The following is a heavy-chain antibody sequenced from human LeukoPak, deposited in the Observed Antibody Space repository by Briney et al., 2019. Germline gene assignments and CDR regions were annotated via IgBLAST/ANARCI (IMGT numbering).Heavy chain of an antibody. CDR1: GFTFSSYA. Sequence: GGSLRLSRAASGFTFSSYAMSWVRQAPGKGLEWVSAISGSGGSTYYADSVKGRFTISRDNSKNTLYLQMNSLRAEDTAVYYCAKNPSSSWYRRDWFDPWGQGTLVTVSS. V-gene: IGHV3-23*01. D-gene: IGHD6-13*01. CDR2: ISGSGGST. J-gene: IGHJ5*02. CDR3: AKNPSSSWYRRDWFDP.